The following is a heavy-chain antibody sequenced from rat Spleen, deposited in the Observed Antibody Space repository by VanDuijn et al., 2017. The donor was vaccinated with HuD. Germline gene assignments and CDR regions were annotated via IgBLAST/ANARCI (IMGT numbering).Heavy chain of an antibody. Sequence: QVQLKESGPGLVQPSQTLSLICTVSGFSLISNSVHWVRQSPGKGLEWMGVIWSNGGTDYNSALKSRLSISRDTSKSQVFLKMSSLQTEDTATYYCARHLREASGVMDVWGQGASVTVSS. CDR3: ARHLREASGVMDV. V-gene: IGHV2-1*01. D-gene: IGHD4-3*01. CDR2: IWSNGGT. CDR1: GFSLISNS. J-gene: IGHJ4*01.